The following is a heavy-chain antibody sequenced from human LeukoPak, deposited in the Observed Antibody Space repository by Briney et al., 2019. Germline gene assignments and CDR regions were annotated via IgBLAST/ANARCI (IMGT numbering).Heavy chain of an antibody. J-gene: IGHJ6*03. D-gene: IGHD2-15*01. CDR2: INPSGGST. V-gene: IGHV1-46*01. Sequence: GASVKVSCKASGYTFTSYYMHWVRQAPGQGLEWMGIINPSGGSTSYAQKFQGRVTMTRDMSTSTVYMELSSLRSEDTAVYYCARGVVEEYYYYYVDVWGKGTTVTVSS. CDR3: ARGVVEEYYYYYVDV. CDR1: GYTFTSYY.